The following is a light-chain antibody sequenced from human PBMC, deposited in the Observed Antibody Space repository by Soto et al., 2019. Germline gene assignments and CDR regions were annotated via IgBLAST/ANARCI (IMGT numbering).Light chain of an antibody. CDR2: LEGSGSY. CDR3: ATWDSNTRV. V-gene: IGLV4-60*02. J-gene: IGLJ3*02. Sequence: QPVLTQSSSASASLGSSVKLTCTLSSGHSSYIIAWHQQQPGKAPRYLMKLEGSGSYNKGSGVPDRFSGSSSGADRYLTISHLHFEDEADYYCATWDSNTRVFGGGTKLTVL. CDR1: SGHSSYI.